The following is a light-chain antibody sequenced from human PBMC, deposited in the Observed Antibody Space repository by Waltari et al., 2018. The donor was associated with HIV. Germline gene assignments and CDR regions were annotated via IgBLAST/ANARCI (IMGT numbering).Light chain of an antibody. CDR3: SSYTITKNLL. CDR2: GVT. Sequence: QSALTQPASVSGSPGQSITISCSATGGDIGVFESVSWYQPYPHKAPQLIIYGVTSRPFGVSDRFSGSKSGDTASLTISGLRTEDEAKYYCSSYTITKNLLFGGGTTLTVL. J-gene: IGLJ2*01. V-gene: IGLV2-14*01. CDR1: GGDIGVFES.